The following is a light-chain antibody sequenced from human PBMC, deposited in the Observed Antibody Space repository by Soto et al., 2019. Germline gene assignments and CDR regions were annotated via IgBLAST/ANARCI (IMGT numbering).Light chain of an antibody. CDR2: GAS. CDR3: QQSAT. Sequence: EIVLTQSPGTLSLPPGERATLSCRASESVSDNYLAWYQQRSGQAPRLVIYGASSRASAVPDRFSGSGSGADFTLTISRLEPEDFAVYYCQQSATFGPGTKVDIK. V-gene: IGKV3-20*01. J-gene: IGKJ3*01. CDR1: ESVSDNY.